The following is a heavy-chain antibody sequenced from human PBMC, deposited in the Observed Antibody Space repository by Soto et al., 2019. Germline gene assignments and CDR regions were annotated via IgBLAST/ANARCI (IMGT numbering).Heavy chain of an antibody. CDR3: TRDVSSRYFDL. CDR2: IWYDGSNT. Sequence: QEQLVESGGGVVQPGRSLRLSCAASRFTFRNYGMHWVRQAPGKGLEWVALIWYDGSNTFYSDSVKGRFTISRDNSKSKLHLQMNSLRAEDTAVYYCTRDVSSRYFDLWGRGSLVTVSS. V-gene: IGHV3-33*01. CDR1: RFTFRNYG. J-gene: IGHJ2*01.